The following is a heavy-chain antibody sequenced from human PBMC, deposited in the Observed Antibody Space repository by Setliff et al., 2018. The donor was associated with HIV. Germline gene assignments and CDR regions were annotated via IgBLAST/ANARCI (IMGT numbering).Heavy chain of an antibody. D-gene: IGHD6-19*01. CDR3: ARGPEGAVAATRYFYYYMDV. CDR1: GGFLSGYY. J-gene: IGHJ6*03. CDR2: INRSGST. V-gene: IGHV4-34*01. Sequence: SETLSLTCAVYGGFLSGYYWSWLRQSPGKGLEWIGEINRSGSTNYNPSLKSRVTIVLDTSKTQFSLKLTSVTAADTAVCYCARGPEGAVAATRYFYYYMDVWGKGTTVTVSS.